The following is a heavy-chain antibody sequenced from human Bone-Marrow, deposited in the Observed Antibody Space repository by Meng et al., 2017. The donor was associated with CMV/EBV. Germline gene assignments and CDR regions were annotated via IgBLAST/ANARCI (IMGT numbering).Heavy chain of an antibody. J-gene: IGHJ4*02. V-gene: IGHV3-21*01. D-gene: IGHD3-16*01. CDR3: ARERRAGIMVGGMFDY. Sequence: GESLKISCVASGFTFSSYSMNWVRQAPGKGLEWVSSVSGSGTYINYTDSVRGRFTISRDNAKNSLYLQMDSLRVEDTAAYYCARERRAGIMVGGMFDYWGQGRLVTVSS. CDR1: GFTFSSYS. CDR2: VSGSGTYI.